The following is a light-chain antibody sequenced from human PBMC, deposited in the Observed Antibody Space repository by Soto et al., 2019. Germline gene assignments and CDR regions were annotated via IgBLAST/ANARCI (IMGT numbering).Light chain of an antibody. Sequence: DIQMTQSPATLSASLGDRVTITCRASQSISSWLAWYQQKPGEAPKFLIYKASTLEIGVPGRFSGSGSGTEFTLTINSLQPDDDATYFCQQYDDYPLTFGGGTKVEIK. V-gene: IGKV1-5*03. CDR1: QSISSW. J-gene: IGKJ4*01. CDR3: QQYDDYPLT. CDR2: KAS.